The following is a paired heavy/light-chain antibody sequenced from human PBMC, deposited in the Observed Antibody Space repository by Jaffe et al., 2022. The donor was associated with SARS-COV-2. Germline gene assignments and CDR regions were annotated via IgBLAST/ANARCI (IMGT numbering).Light chain of an antibody. J-gene: IGLJ2*01. V-gene: IGLV2-11*01. CDR1: SSDIGVYNY. Sequence: QSALTQPRSVSGSPGQSVTISCTGTSSDIGVYNYVSWYQQHPGKAPKLMIYDVTKRPSGVPDRFSGSKSGNTASLTISGLQAEDEADYYCCSYAGSYTFEVAGGTKLTVL. CDR3: CSYAGSYTFE. CDR2: DVT.
Heavy chain of an antibody. J-gene: IGHJ3*02. Sequence: EVELVESGGGVVRPGGSLRLSCAASGFTVDDYGMSWVRQAPGKGLEWVSGINWNGANTGYTDSVKGRFTISRDDAKNSLYLQMNSLRAEDTALYYCARIRDTGSYYFCSSGCAFDIWGQGTLVTVSS. V-gene: IGHV3-20*04. CDR2: INWNGANT. D-gene: IGHD1-26*01. CDR1: GFTVDDYG. CDR3: ARIRDTGSYYFCSSGCAFDI.